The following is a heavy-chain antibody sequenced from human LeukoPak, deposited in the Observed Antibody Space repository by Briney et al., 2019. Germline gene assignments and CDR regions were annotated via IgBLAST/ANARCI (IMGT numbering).Heavy chain of an antibody. Sequence: GASVKVSCKASGYTFTGYYMYWVRQAPGQGLEWMGWINGNSGDTKYAQKFQGRVTMTRDTSINTVYMELSGLRSDDTAVYYCARDGDTPMVDFDYWGQGTLATVSS. D-gene: IGHD5-18*01. J-gene: IGHJ4*02. V-gene: IGHV1-2*02. CDR3: ARDGDTPMVDFDY. CDR2: INGNSGDT. CDR1: GYTFTGYY.